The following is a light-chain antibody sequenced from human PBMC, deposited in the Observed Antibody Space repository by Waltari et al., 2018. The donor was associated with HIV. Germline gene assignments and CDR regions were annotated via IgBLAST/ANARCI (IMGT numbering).Light chain of an antibody. V-gene: IGLV1-47*01. CDR1: SSNTGSNY. CDR3: AAWDDSLTGRL. J-gene: IGLJ3*02. Sequence: QSVLTKPPSASGTPGQRVTISCSGSSSNTGSNYVYWYQQLPGTAPQLLIYRNNQRPSGVPDRFSGSKSGTSASLAISGLRSEDEADYYCAAWDDSLTGRLFGGGTKLTVL. CDR2: RNN.